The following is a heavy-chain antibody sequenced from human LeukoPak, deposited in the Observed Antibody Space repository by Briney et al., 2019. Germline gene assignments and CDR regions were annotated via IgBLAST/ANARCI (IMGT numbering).Heavy chain of an antibody. J-gene: IGHJ4*02. CDR3: AKVYCSPSNCQLVDY. CDR2: ISAYNGNT. Sequence: ASVKVSCKASGYTFTSYGISWVRQAPGQGLEWMGWISAYNGNTKYAQKLQGRVTMTTDTSTSTAYMELRSLRSDDTAVYFCAKVYCSPSNCQLVDYWGQGTLVTVSS. CDR1: GYTFTSYG. V-gene: IGHV1-18*01. D-gene: IGHD4-11*01.